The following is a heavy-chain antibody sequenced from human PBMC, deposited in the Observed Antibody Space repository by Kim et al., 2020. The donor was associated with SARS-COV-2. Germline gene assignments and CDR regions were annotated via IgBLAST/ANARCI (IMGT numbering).Heavy chain of an antibody. D-gene: IGHD6-13*01. Sequence: SVKVSCKASGGTFSSYTISWVRQAPGQGLEWMGRIIPILGIANYAQKFQGRVTITADKSTSTAYMELSSLRSEDTAVYYCARDVGYSSSWVEINWFDPWGQGTLVTVSS. V-gene: IGHV1-69*04. CDR3: ARDVGYSSSWVEINWFDP. CDR2: IIPILGIA. CDR1: GGTFSSYT. J-gene: IGHJ5*02.